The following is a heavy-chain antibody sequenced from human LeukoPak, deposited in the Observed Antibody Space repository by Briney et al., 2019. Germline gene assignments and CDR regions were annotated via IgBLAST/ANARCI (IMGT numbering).Heavy chain of an antibody. V-gene: IGHV3-11*04. J-gene: IGHJ5*02. CDR3: ARSYIYDILTGYYSP. CDR1: GFTFSDYY. D-gene: IGHD3-9*01. CDR2: ISSSGSTI. Sequence: GGSLRLSCAASGFTFSDYYMSWIRQAPGKGLEWVSYISSSGSTIYYADSVKGRFTISRDNAKNSLYLQMNSLRAEDTAVYYCARSYIYDILTGYYSPWGQGTLVTVSS.